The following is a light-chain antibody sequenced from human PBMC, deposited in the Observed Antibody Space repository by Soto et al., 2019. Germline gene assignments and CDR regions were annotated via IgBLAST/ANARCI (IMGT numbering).Light chain of an antibody. CDR1: QSVSSY. CDR3: QQRSSWPHT. J-gene: IGKJ3*01. V-gene: IGKV3-11*01. CDR2: DAS. Sequence: EIVLTQSPATLSLAPGERATLSCRASQSVSSYLAWYQKKPGQAPRLLFYDASNRATGIPDRFSGSVSGTDCTLTISSLEPEYFAVYYYQQRSSWPHTFGPGTKVDIK.